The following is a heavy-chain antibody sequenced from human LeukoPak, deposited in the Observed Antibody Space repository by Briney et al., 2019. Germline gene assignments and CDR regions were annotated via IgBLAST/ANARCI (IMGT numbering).Heavy chain of an antibody. Sequence: GASVKVSCKASGGTFSSYAISWVRQAPGQGLEWMGGIIPIFGTANYAQKFQGRVTITRDTSASTAYMELSSLRSEDTAVYYCARTVTTGSNYYYYGMDVWGQGTTVTVSS. D-gene: IGHD4-11*01. V-gene: IGHV1-69*05. CDR3: ARTVTTGSNYYYYGMDV. CDR1: GGTFSSYA. CDR2: IIPIFGTA. J-gene: IGHJ6*02.